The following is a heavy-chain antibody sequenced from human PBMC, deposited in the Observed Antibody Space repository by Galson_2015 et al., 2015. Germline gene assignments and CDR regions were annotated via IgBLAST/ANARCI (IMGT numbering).Heavy chain of an antibody. J-gene: IGHJ4*02. CDR1: GFTFSSYA. CDR2: ISYDGSNK. CDR3: ARDFSGDYVGGDFDY. D-gene: IGHD4-17*01. Sequence: SLRLSCAASGFTFSSYALDWVRQAPGKGLEWVAVISYDGSNKYYADSVKGRSTISRDNSKNTLSLQMNSLRAEDTAVYYCARDFSGDYVGGDFDYWGQGTLVTVSS. V-gene: IGHV3-30-3*01.